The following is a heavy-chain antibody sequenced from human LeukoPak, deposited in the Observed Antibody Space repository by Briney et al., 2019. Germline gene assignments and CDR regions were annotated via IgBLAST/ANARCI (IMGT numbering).Heavy chain of an antibody. J-gene: IGHJ4*02. CDR3: ARERDSSGYVLAY. V-gene: IGHV3-23*03. CDR2: IYSGGST. D-gene: IGHD3-22*01. Sequence: GGSLRLSCAASGFTFSSYAMSWVRQAPGKGLEWVSVIYSGGSTYYIDSGKGRFTISRDNSKNTLYLQMNSLRAEDTAVYYCARERDSSGYVLAYWGQGTLVTVSS. CDR1: GFTFSSYA.